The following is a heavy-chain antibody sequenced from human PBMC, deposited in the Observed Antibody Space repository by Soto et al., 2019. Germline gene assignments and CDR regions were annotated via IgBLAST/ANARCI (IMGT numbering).Heavy chain of an antibody. J-gene: IGHJ4*02. Sequence: QVQLVESGGGVVQPGRSLRLSCAASGFTFSSYGVHWVRQAPGKGLEWVAVIWYDGSNKYYADSVKGRFTISRDNSKNTLYLQMNSLRAEDTAVYYCARGDYYGSGSYYNLLDYWGQGTLVTVSS. D-gene: IGHD3-10*01. CDR1: GFTFSSYG. CDR2: IWYDGSNK. V-gene: IGHV3-33*01. CDR3: ARGDYYGSGSYYNLLDY.